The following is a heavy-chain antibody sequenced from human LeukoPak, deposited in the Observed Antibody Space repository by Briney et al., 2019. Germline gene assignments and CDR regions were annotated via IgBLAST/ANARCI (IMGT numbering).Heavy chain of an antibody. CDR3: AKDWRCSSSSCVYYYYIDV. CDR2: IRYDGNNE. Sequence: PGGSLRLSCAASGFTFSSYGMHWVRQAPGKGLEWVAFIRYDGNNEYYADSVKGRFTSSRDDSKNMVYLQMNSLRPEDTAVYYCAKDWRCSSSSCVYYYYIDVWGKGTTVTVSS. J-gene: IGHJ6*03. CDR1: GFTFSSYG. V-gene: IGHV3-30*02. D-gene: IGHD2-2*01.